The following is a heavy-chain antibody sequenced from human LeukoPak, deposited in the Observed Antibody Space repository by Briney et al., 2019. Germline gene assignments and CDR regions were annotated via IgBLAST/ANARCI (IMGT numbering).Heavy chain of an antibody. D-gene: IGHD5-12*01. CDR2: IYYTGST. Sequence: PSETLSLTCTVSGGSISSSSYYWAWIRQPPGKGLEWIGSIYYTGSTYYNPSLKSRVTISVDTSKNQLSLNLSSVTAADTAIYYCARQYSGYDYFDYWGQGTLVTVSS. J-gene: IGHJ4*02. CDR3: ARQYSGYDYFDY. V-gene: IGHV4-39*01. CDR1: GGSISSSSYY.